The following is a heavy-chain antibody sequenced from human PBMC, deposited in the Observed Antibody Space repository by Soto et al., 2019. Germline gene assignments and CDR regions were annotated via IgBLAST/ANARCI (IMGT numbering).Heavy chain of an antibody. D-gene: IGHD3-10*01. CDR3: AHRRITMVRGVTENWFDP. CDR1: GFSLSTSGVG. V-gene: IGHV2-5*02. Sequence: QITLKESGPPLVKPTQTLTLTCTFSGFSLSTSGVGVGWIRQPPGKALEWLALIYWDDDKRYSPSLKSRLTITKDTSKNQVVLTMTNMDPVDTATYYCAHRRITMVRGVTENWFDPWGQGTLVTVSS. J-gene: IGHJ5*02. CDR2: IYWDDDK.